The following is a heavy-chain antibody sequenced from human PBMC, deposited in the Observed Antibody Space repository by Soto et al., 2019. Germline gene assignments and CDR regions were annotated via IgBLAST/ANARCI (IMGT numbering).Heavy chain of an antibody. CDR3: ARYSGYDENKWFDP. V-gene: IGHV1-69*13. D-gene: IGHD5-12*01. CDR2: IIPIFGTA. J-gene: IGHJ5*02. Sequence: SVKVSCKASGCTFSSYAISWVRQAPGQGLEWMGGIIPIFGTANYAQKFQGRVTITADESTSTAYMELSSLRSEDTAVYYCARYSGYDENKWFDPWGQGTLVTVSS. CDR1: GCTFSSYA.